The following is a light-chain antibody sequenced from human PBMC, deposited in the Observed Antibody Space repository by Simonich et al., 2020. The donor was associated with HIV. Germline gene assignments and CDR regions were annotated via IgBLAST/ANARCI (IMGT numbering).Light chain of an antibody. Sequence: QSALTQPASVAGALGQSITISCTGTSSDVGSYNLVSWYQQDPGKAPKLMIYEGSKRPSGVSNRFSGSKSGNTASLTISGLQAEDEADYYCQSYDSSLSGYVVFGGGTKLTVL. J-gene: IGLJ2*01. CDR1: SSDVGSYNL. V-gene: IGLV2-14*02. CDR3: QSYDSSLSGYVV. CDR2: EGS.